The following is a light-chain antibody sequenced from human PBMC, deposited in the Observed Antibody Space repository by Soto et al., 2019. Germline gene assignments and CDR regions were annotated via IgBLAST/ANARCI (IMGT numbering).Light chain of an antibody. CDR1: QNINSW. Sequence: DIHMTQSPSTLSASVGDRVTITCRASQNINSWLAWYQQKPGKAPKLLIYEASSLEKGVPARFGGSGSGTEFTLTISSLQPDDFATYYCQQSYSTPPTFGQGTKVDIK. V-gene: IGKV1-5*03. CDR2: EAS. CDR3: QQSYSTPPT. J-gene: IGKJ1*01.